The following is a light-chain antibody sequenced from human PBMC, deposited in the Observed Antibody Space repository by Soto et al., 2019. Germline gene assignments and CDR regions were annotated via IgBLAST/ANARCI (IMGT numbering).Light chain of an antibody. CDR3: QQYNSYSPWT. CDR2: GAS. J-gene: IGKJ1*01. V-gene: IGKV1D-8*03. Sequence: VIWRTQSPSLLSSSTGDRVTLSCRMSQGISNYLAWFQQKPGKVPKRLVYGASSLQGGVPSRFSGSGSGTEFTLTISSLQPDDFANYYCQQYNSYSPWTFGQGTKVDIK. CDR1: QGISNY.